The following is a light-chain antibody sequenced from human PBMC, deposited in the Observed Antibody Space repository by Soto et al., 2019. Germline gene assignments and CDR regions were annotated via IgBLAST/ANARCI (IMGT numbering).Light chain of an antibody. J-gene: IGKJ1*01. CDR2: AAS. CDR1: QGISNY. V-gene: IGKV1-27*01. CDR3: QKYNSAPWT. Sequence: DIQMTQSPSSLSASVGDRVTITCRASQGISNYLAWYQQKPGKVPKLLIYAASTLQSGFPSRFSGSGSGTDFTLTISSLQPADVATYYCQKYNSAPWTFGQGTKVEIK.